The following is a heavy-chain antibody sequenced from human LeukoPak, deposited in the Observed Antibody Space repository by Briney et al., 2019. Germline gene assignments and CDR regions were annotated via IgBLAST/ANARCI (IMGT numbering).Heavy chain of an antibody. CDR3: ARYSYGGYHFDY. CDR1: GGSISSYY. Sequence: SETQSLTCTVSGGSISSYYWSWIRQPPGKGLEWIGYVYSSGSTNHNPSLKSRVTISVDTSKNQFSLKLSSVTAADTAVYYCARYSYGGYHFDYWGQGTLVTVSS. V-gene: IGHV4-59*01. D-gene: IGHD5-18*01. CDR2: VYSSGST. J-gene: IGHJ4*02.